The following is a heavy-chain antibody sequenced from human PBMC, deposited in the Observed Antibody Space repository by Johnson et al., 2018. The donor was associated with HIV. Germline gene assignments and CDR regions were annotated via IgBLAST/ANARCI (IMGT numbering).Heavy chain of an antibody. D-gene: IGHD1-14*01. CDR2: ISGSGGST. V-gene: IGHV3-23*04. CDR1: GFTFSSYA. CDR3: AKYNRNHDALDI. J-gene: IGHJ3*02. Sequence: VQLVESGGGLVQPGGSLRLSCAASGFTFSSYAMSWVRQAPGKGLEWVSAISGSGGSTYYADSVKGRFTISRDNSKNMLFLQMNSLRAEETAMFYCAKYNRNHDALDIWGQGTKVTVSS.